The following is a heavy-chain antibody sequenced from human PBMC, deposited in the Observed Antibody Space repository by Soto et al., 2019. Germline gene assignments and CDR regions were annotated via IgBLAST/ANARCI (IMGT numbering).Heavy chain of an antibody. Sequence: GASVKVSCKASGGTLSSYTFSWVRQAPGQGLEKMGRVIPNLGVTNYAKKFQGRFTIVVDTSTSTAYMELNSLRYEDTAVYYFAIDKGYCSDTSCPDFDYWGQGTLVTVSS. CDR3: AIDKGYCSDTSCPDFDY. V-gene: IGHV1-69*04. CDR2: VIPNLGVT. D-gene: IGHD2-15*01. CDR1: GGTLSSYT. J-gene: IGHJ4*02.